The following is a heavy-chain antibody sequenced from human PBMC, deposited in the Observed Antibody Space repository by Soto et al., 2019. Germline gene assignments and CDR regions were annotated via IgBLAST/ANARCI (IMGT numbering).Heavy chain of an antibody. D-gene: IGHD2-2*01. CDR1: GLTFSSYE. J-gene: IGHJ4*02. CDR2: ISSSGSTI. V-gene: IGHV3-48*03. Sequence: GGSLRLSCAASGLTFSSYEMNWVRQAPGKGLEWVSYISSSGSTIYYADSVKGRFTISRDNAKNSLYLQMNSLRAEDTAVYYCATHFIVVVPAAKVFDYWGQGTLVTVSS. CDR3: ATHFIVVVPAAKVFDY.